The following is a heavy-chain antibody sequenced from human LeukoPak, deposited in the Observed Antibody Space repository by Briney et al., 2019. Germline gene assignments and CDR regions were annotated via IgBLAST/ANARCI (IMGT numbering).Heavy chain of an antibody. CDR2: ISESGINT. Sequence: GGSLRLSCAASGFTFGTYAMIWVRQAPGKGLEWVSTISESGINTFYADSVKGRFTVSRDVSRSTLYLQMNSLRAEDTAVYYRAKGGRVVGATRIDSWGQGTLVIVSS. V-gene: IGHV3-23*01. CDR1: GFTFGTYA. CDR3: AKGGRVVGATRIDS. D-gene: IGHD1-26*01. J-gene: IGHJ4*02.